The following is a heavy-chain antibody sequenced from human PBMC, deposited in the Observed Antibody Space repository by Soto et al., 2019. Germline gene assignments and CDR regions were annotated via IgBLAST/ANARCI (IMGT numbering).Heavy chain of an antibody. V-gene: IGHV4-59*01. Sequence: QVQLQESGPGLVKPSETLSLTCTVSGGSISSYYWSWIRQPPGKGLEWIGYIYYSGSTNYNPSLKSRVTISVDTSKNQFSLKLSSVTAADTAVYYCARDTPTYYYGSGRGYYFDYWGQGTLVTVSS. CDR1: GGSISSYY. CDR3: ARDTPTYYYGSGRGYYFDY. D-gene: IGHD3-10*01. CDR2: IYYSGST. J-gene: IGHJ4*02.